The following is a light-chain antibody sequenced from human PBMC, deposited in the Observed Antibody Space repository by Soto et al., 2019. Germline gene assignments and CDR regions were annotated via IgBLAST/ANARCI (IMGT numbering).Light chain of an antibody. CDR3: QQYSSSPWT. J-gene: IGKJ1*01. CDR1: QSISGSY. Sequence: EIVLTQSPGTLSLSPGKRATLSCRASQSISGSYLAWYQQRPGQAPRLLIYGASSRATGIPDRFSGSGSGTEFTLTISRLESEDFAVYYCQQYSSSPWTFGQGTKV. V-gene: IGKV3-20*01. CDR2: GAS.